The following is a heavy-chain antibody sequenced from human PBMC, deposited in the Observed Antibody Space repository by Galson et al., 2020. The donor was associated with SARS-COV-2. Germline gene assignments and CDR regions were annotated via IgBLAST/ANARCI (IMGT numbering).Heavy chain of an antibody. Sequence: GGSLRLSCAASGFTFSDYYMSWIRQAPGKGLEWVSYISSSSSYTNYADSVKGRFTISRDNAKNSLYLQMNSLRAEDTAVYYCARDQYSGYDPHGGLFDYWGQGTLVTVSS. D-gene: IGHD5-12*01. V-gene: IGHV3-11*06. J-gene: IGHJ4*02. CDR2: ISSSSSYT. CDR1: GFTFSDYY. CDR3: ARDQYSGYDPHGGLFDY.